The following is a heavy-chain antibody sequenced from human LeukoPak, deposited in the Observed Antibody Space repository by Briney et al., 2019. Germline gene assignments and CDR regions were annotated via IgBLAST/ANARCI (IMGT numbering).Heavy chain of an antibody. J-gene: IGHJ4*02. D-gene: IGHD3-10*01. CDR1: GFTISTYG. V-gene: IGHV3-23*01. Sequence: GGSLRLSCAASGFTISTYGMSWVRQAPGKGLEWVSSISGGTTYHADSVKGRFTISRDNSKNTASLQMNSLRAEDTAVYYCAKSVYHSGNYWGQGTLVTVSS. CDR3: AKSVYHSGNY. CDR2: ISGGTT.